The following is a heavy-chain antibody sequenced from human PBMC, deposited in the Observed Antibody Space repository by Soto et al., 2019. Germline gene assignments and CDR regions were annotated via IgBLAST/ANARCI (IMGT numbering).Heavy chain of an antibody. V-gene: IGHV1-18*04. CDR2: MSAYKGNT. D-gene: IGHD4-4*01. CDR3: ARDHYRTQVLDI. CDR1: GYTFTNYG. Sequence: QVQLVQSGAEVKKPGASVKVSCKASGYTFTNYGISWVRQAPGQGLEWMGWMSAYKGNTNYAQNFQGRVTMTTDTATSPASMELRSLRSDDTAVYYCARDHYRTQVLDIWGQGTMVTVSS. J-gene: IGHJ3*02.